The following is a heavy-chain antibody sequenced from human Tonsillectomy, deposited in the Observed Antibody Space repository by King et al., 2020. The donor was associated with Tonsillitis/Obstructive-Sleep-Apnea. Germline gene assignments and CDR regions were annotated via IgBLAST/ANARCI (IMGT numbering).Heavy chain of an antibody. CDR2: IYYSGST. V-gene: IGHV4-39*01. Sequence: QLQQSGPGLVRPSETLSLTCTVSGDSLSTSTYYWGWIRQPPGKGQEWIGSIYYSGSTYYNPSLKSRVTISVDTSKNQFSLKLSSVPAADTALYYCARHIGGGPSYYFAYWGQGSLVTVSS. D-gene: IGHD3-10*01. CDR3: ARHIGGGPSYYFAY. J-gene: IGHJ4*02. CDR1: GDSLSTSTYY.